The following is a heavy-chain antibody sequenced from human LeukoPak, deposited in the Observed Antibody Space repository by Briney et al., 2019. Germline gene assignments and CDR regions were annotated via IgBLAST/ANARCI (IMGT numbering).Heavy chain of an antibody. V-gene: IGHV4-30-4*01. Sequence: PSQTLSLTCTVSGGSISSGDYYWSWIRQPPGKGLEWIGYIYYSGSTYYNPSLKSRVTISVDTSKNQFSLNLNSVTAADTAVYYCARGRGDEYGDYDYWGQGTLVTVSS. CDR1: GGSISSGDYY. CDR2: IYYSGST. J-gene: IGHJ4*02. D-gene: IGHD4-17*01. CDR3: ARGRGDEYGDYDY.